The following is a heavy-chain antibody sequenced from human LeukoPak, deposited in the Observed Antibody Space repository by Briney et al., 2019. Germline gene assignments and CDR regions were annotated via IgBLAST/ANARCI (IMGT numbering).Heavy chain of an antibody. CDR3: ASIESGGIGI. Sequence: GGSLRLSCAASGFTFSSYDMDWVRQAPGKGLEWVSYISSSGATIYYADSVKGRFTFSRDSAKNSLYLQMNSLRVEDTAVYYCASIESGGIGIWGQGTMVTVSS. D-gene: IGHD3-3*01. CDR2: ISSSGATI. V-gene: IGHV3-48*03. J-gene: IGHJ3*02. CDR1: GFTFSSYD.